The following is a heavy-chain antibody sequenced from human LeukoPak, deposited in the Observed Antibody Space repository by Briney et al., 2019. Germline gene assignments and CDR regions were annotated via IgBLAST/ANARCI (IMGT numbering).Heavy chain of an antibody. D-gene: IGHD5-24*01. CDR3: ARVGERWLQLGAFDI. Sequence: SGGSLRLSCAASGFTFSSYTMNWVRQAPGKGLEWVSSISSGSSYIYYADSLKGRFTISRDNAKNSLYLQMNSLRAEDTAVYYCARVGERWLQLGAFDIWGQGTMVTVSS. CDR2: ISSGSSYI. J-gene: IGHJ3*02. CDR1: GFTFSSYT. V-gene: IGHV3-21*01.